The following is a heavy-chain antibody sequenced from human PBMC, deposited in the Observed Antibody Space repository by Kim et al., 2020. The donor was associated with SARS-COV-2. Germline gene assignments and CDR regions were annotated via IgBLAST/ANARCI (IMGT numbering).Heavy chain of an antibody. Sequence: GGSLRLSCAASGFTVSSNYMTWVRQAPGKGLEWVSVIYSGGSTYYADSVKGRFTISRDNSKNTLYLQMNSLRAEDTAVYYCARGAIFILKGFDYWGQGTLVTVSS. V-gene: IGHV3-53*01. J-gene: IGHJ4*02. CDR3: ARGAIFILKGFDY. D-gene: IGHD3-9*01. CDR2: IYSGGST. CDR1: GFTVSSNY.